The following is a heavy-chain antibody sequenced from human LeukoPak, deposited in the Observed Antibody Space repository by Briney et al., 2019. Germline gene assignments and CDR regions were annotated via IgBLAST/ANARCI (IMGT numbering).Heavy chain of an antibody. V-gene: IGHV3-74*01. CDR3: XXXVAYKFDY. CDR2: ISPDGTIT. J-gene: IGHJ4*02. CDR1: GFPFSRDA. Sequence: PGGSLRRSCAASGFPFSRDAMHRVRQSPGKGLVWLSRISPDGTITNYADSVKGRFTISRDNAKNTLYLQMNSLRDEDTAVYYXXXXVAYKFDYWGQGTLVTFSS. D-gene: IGHD5-24*01.